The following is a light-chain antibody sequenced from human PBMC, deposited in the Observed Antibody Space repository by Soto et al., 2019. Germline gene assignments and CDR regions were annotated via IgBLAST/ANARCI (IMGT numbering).Light chain of an antibody. Sequence: IQLTQSPSSLSASVGDRVTITCRASQGVSNYLAWYQQKPGKAPKLLIYSASTLQGGVSSRFSGSGSGADFTLIISSLQPEDVATYFCQQANIFPFTFGQGTKVEIK. J-gene: IGKJ3*01. CDR1: QGVSNY. CDR3: QQANIFPFT. CDR2: SAS. V-gene: IGKV1-9*01.